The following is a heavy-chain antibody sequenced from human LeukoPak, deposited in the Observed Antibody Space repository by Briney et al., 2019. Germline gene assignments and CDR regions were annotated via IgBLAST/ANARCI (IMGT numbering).Heavy chain of an antibody. CDR2: TAPSGGST. D-gene: IGHD5-18*01. V-gene: IGHV1-46*01. J-gene: IGHJ4*02. Sequence: ASVKVSCKACGYTFTRYYIHWVRQAPGQGLDWMAITAPSGGSTSYAQKFQGRVTMTRETSTSTVYMELSSLRSEDTAVYYCAREAGTAMAPFDYWGQGTLVTVSS. CDR3: AREAGTAMAPFDY. CDR1: GYTFTRYY.